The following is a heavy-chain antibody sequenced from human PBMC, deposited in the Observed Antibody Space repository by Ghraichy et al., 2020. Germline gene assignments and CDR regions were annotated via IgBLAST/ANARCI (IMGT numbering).Heavy chain of an antibody. CDR3: VRDLRGHSQLYGMDV. V-gene: IGHV4-59*01. D-gene: IGHD1-1*01. CDR2: IFYSGAT. Sequence: SETLSLTCTVSGGSISTYYWNWIRQPPGKGLEWIGYIFYSGATTYNPSLKSRVTMSVNTSKNQFSLKLTAVTAADTAVYYCVRDLRGHSQLYGMDVWGQGTTVTVSS. J-gene: IGHJ6*02. CDR1: GGSISTYY.